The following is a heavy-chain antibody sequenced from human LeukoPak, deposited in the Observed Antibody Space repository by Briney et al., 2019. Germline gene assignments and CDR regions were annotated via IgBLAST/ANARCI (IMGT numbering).Heavy chain of an antibody. CDR1: GYNFTGYY. J-gene: IGHJ4*02. Sequence: ASVKVSCKASGYNFTGYYMHWVRQAPGQGLEWMGWINPNSGGTNYAQKFQGWVTMTRDTSISTAYMEPRRLRADDTAVYYCARGYYYDSSGYYEVYYFDYWGQGTLVTVSS. CDR2: INPNSGGT. V-gene: IGHV1-2*04. D-gene: IGHD3-22*01. CDR3: ARGYYYDSSGYYEVYYFDY.